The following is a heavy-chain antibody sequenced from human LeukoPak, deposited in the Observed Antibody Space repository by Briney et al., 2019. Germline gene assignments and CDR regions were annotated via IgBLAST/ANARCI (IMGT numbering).Heavy chain of an antibody. CDR1: GGSISSASYY. CDR2: IYTSGST. Sequence: KTSQTLSLTCTVSGGSISSASYYWSWIRQTDGKGLEWFGRIYTSGSTNYNPSLKRRVTISVDTSKSQSSLKLSCVTAADTAMYYCARGREWVGGNYFDYWGQGTLVTVSS. V-gene: IGHV4-61*02. D-gene: IGHD6-19*01. J-gene: IGHJ4*02. CDR3: ARGREWVGGNYFDY.